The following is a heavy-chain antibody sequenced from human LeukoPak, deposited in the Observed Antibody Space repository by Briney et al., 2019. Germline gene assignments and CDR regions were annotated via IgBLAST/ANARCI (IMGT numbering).Heavy chain of an antibody. CDR1: GGSISSSGYY. CDR2: IYYSGST. V-gene: IGHV4-39*01. D-gene: IGHD2-15*01. CDR3: ARQGGPGVWYFDL. J-gene: IGHJ2*01. Sequence: SETLSLTCTVSGGSISSSGYYWGWIRQPPGKGLEWIGSIYYSGSTYYNPSLKSRLTISVDTSKNQFSLRLSSVTAADTAVYYCARQGGPGVWYFDLWGRGTLVTVSS.